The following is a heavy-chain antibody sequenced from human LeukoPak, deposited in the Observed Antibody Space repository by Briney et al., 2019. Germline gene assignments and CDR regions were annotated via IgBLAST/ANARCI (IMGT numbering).Heavy chain of an antibody. CDR2: INWNGGST. J-gene: IGHJ5*02. CDR3: ASHQGGSYSLAWFDP. Sequence: GGSPRLSCAASGFTFDDYGMSWVRQAPGKGLEWVSGINWNGGSTGYADSVKGRFTISRDNAKNSLYLQMNSLRAEDTALYYCASHQGGSYSLAWFDPWGQGTLVTVSS. CDR1: GFTFDDYG. D-gene: IGHD1-26*01. V-gene: IGHV3-20*04.